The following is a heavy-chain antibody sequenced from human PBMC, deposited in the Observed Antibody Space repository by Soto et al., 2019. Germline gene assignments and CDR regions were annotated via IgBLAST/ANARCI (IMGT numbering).Heavy chain of an antibody. Sequence: QVQLVESGGGLVKPGGSLRLSCAASGFTFSDYYMSWLRQAPGKGLEWISDISTTGTTKYYADSVKGRFTISRDNAKNSLYLQMDILRAEDSAVYYCARVGQTVTIFGVVIANCFDPWGQGTLVTVSS. V-gene: IGHV3-11*01. J-gene: IGHJ5*02. D-gene: IGHD3-3*01. CDR1: GFTFSDYY. CDR2: ISTTGTTK. CDR3: ARVGQTVTIFGVVIANCFDP.